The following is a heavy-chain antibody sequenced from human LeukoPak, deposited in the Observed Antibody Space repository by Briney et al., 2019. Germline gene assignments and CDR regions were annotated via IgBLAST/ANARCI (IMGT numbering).Heavy chain of an antibody. V-gene: IGHV3-74*01. CDR2: INGDGTST. D-gene: IGHD1-14*01. Sequence: GGSLRLSCAASGFTFSRYWMNWVRQAPGRGLVWVSRINGDGTSTSYADSVKGRFTISRDNAKNTLYLQMNSLRAEDTALYYCARGSEYWGQGTLVTVSS. CDR3: ARGSEY. J-gene: IGHJ4*02. CDR1: GFTFSRYW.